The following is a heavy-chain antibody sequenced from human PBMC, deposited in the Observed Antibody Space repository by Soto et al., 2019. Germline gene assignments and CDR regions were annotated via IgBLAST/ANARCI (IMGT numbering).Heavy chain of an antibody. CDR3: ARDQRITMIVVVTDALDI. V-gene: IGHV1-18*01. Sequence: GASVKVSCKASGYTFTSYGISWVRQAPGQGLEWMGWISAYNGNTNYAQKLQGRVTMTTDTSTSTAYMELRSLRSDDTAVYYCARDQRITMIVVVTDALDIWGQGTMVTVSS. CDR2: ISAYNGNT. D-gene: IGHD3-22*01. J-gene: IGHJ3*02. CDR1: GYTFTSYG.